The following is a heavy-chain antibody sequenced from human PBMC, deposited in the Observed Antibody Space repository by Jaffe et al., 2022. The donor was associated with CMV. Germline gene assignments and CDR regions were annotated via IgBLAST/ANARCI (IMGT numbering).Heavy chain of an antibody. J-gene: IGHJ6*02. Sequence: QVQLVESGGGVVQPGRSLRLSCAASGFTFSSYGMHWVRQAPGKGLEWVAVISYDGSNKYYADSVKGRFTISRDNSKNTLYLQMNSLRAEDTAVYYCAKSDTPGGPTPHDYGDYEGPYYYYYGMDVWGQGTTVTVSS. CDR2: ISYDGSNK. V-gene: IGHV3-30*18. CDR3: AKSDTPGGPTPHDYGDYEGPYYYYYGMDV. CDR1: GFTFSSYG. D-gene: IGHD4-17*01.